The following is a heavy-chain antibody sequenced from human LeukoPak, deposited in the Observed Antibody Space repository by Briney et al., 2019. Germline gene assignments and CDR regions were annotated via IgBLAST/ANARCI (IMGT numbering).Heavy chain of an antibody. Sequence: QAGGSLRLSCAASGFTLSGYFMSWVRQAPGEGLEWVVSIKGDGSEKYYVDSVKGRFTISRDNAKNSLYLQMNSLRAEDTAVYFCARDRGWRSGGYYLYYFDFWGQGTLVTVSS. CDR1: GFTLSGYF. D-gene: IGHD3-22*01. CDR3: ARDRGWRSGGYYLYYFDF. CDR2: IKGDGSEK. V-gene: IGHV3-7*01. J-gene: IGHJ4*02.